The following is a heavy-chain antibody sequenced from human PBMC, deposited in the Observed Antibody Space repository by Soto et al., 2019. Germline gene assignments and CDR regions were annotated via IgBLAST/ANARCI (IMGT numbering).Heavy chain of an antibody. CDR1: AGSISSYY. J-gene: IGHJ4*02. Sequence: SETLSLTCTVSAGSISSYYWSWIRQPPGRGLEWIGYIYYSGSTNYNPSLKSRVTISVDTSKNQCSLKLSSVTAADTAVYYCARRYGYSCDYWGQGTLVTVSS. V-gene: IGHV4-59*08. CDR3: ARRYGYSCDY. CDR2: IYYSGST. D-gene: IGHD1-1*01.